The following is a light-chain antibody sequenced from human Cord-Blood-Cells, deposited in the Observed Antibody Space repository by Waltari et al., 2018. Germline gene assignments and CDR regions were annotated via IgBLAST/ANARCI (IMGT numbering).Light chain of an antibody. CDR2: AAS. J-gene: IGKJ5*01. V-gene: IGKV1-39*01. CDR1: QSFRSY. Sequence: EIRMTQSHSPLSARVGDGSTINCRASQSFRSYLNWYQQKPGKAPKLLSYAASILQSGVPSRFSGSGSGTDFTLTISSLQPEDFATYYCQQSYSTPPITVGQGTRLEIK. CDR3: QQSYSTPPIT.